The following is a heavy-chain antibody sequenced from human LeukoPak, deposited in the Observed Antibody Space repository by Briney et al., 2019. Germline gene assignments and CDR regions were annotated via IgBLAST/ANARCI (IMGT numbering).Heavy chain of an antibody. CDR2: ISAYNGNT. J-gene: IGHJ5*02. CDR3: ARDRGETSYGDWFDP. CDR1: GYTFTSYG. D-gene: IGHD2-2*01. Sequence: ASVKVSCKASGYTFTSYGISWVRQAPGQGLEWMGWISAYNGNTNYAQKLQGRVTMTTDTSTSTAYMELRSLRSDDTAVYYCARDRGETSYGDWFDPWGQGTLVTVSS. V-gene: IGHV1-18*01.